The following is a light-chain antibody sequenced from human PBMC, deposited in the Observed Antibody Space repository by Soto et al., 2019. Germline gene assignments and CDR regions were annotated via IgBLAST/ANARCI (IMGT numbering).Light chain of an antibody. V-gene: IGKV1-17*01. CDR1: QGIGND. J-gene: IGKJ1*01. CDR2: ATS. CDR3: LQHNSYPRT. Sequence: DIQMTQSPSSLSASVGDRVTITCRASQGIGNDLAWYQQKPGKAPKRLMYATSTLQSGVPSRFIGSGSGTEFTLTISSLQPEEFATYYCLQHNSYPRTFGQGTKVEIK.